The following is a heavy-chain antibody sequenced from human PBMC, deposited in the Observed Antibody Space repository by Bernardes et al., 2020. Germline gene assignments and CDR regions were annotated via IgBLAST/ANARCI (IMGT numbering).Heavy chain of an antibody. CDR2: IDWDDDQ. V-gene: IGHV2-70*04. D-gene: IGHD1-20*01. CDR3: ARASANWNYFHY. Sequence: SGPTLVKPTQTLTLTCTFSGFSLTTTGMRVSWIRQPPGKALEWLARIDWDDDQFYSTSLKTRLTISKDTSKNQVVLKMTNMGPVDTATYFCARASANWNYFHYWGQGILVTVSS. J-gene: IGHJ4*02. CDR1: GFSLTTTGMR.